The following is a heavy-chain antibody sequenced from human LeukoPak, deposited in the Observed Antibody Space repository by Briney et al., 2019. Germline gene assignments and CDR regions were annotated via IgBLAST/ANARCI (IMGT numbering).Heavy chain of an antibody. Sequence: MASETLSLTCAVYGGSFSGYYWSWIRQPPGKGLEWIGEINHSGSTYYNPSLKSRVTISVDTSKNQFSLKLSSVTAADTAVYYCARAYDYVWGSYRYILYYFDYWGQGTLVTVSS. V-gene: IGHV4-34*01. J-gene: IGHJ4*02. CDR2: INHSGST. D-gene: IGHD3-16*02. CDR1: GGSFSGYY. CDR3: ARAYDYVWGSYRYILYYFDY.